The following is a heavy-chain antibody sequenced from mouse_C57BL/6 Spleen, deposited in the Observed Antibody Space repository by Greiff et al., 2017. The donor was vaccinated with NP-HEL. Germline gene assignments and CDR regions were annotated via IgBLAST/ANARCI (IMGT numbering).Heavy chain of an antibody. Sequence: QVQLQQPGAELVRPGTSVKLSCKASGYTFPSYWMHWVKQRPGQGLEWIGVIDPSDSYTNYNQKFKGKATLTVDTSSSPAYMQLSSLTSEDSAVYCCARDYDGSSYWYCEVWGTGTTVTAS. CDR2: IDPSDSYT. J-gene: IGHJ1*03. CDR3: ARDYDGSSYWYCEV. D-gene: IGHD1-1*01. V-gene: IGHV1-59*01. CDR1: GYTFPSYW.